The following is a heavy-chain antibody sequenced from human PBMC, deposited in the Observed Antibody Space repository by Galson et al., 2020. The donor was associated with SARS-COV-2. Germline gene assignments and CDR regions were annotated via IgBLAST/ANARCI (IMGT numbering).Heavy chain of an antibody. CDR2: IYYSGST. Sequence: SETLSLTCTVSGGSISSSSYYWGWIRQPPGKGLEWIGSIYYSGSTYYNPSLKSRVTISVDTSKNQFSLKLSSVTAADTAVYYCARDPQVVAAQRAFDIWGQGTMVTVSS. D-gene: IGHD2-15*01. J-gene: IGHJ3*02. CDR1: GGSISSSSYY. V-gene: IGHV4-39*07. CDR3: ARDPQVVAAQRAFDI.